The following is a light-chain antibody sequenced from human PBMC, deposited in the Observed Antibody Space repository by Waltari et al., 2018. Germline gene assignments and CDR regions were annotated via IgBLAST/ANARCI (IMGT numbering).Light chain of an antibody. Sequence: QSALTQPASVSGSHGPSITISCPGTSSDVGNSNLAPWYQHLPGKAPQLMIYEVSKRPSGVSNRFSGSKSGNTASLTISGLQAEHEADYYCCSYAGSSSLPYVCGSGTKVTVL. CDR1: SSDVGNSNL. J-gene: IGLJ1*01. V-gene: IGLV2-23*02. CDR3: CSYAGSSSLPYV. CDR2: EVS.